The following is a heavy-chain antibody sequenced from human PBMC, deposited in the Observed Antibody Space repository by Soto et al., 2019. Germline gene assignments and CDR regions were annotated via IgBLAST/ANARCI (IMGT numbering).Heavy chain of an antibody. CDR1: GGSFSGYY. V-gene: IGHV4-34*01. D-gene: IGHD6-13*01. J-gene: IGHJ4*02. CDR2: INHSGST. Sequence: QVQLQQWGAGLLKPSETLSLTCAVYGGSFSGYYWSWIRQPPGKGLEWIGEINHSGSTNYNPSLKSRVTISVDTSKNQFSLKLSSVTAPDTAVYYCARGRYSSSWYGYWGQGTLVTVSS. CDR3: ARGRYSSSWYGY.